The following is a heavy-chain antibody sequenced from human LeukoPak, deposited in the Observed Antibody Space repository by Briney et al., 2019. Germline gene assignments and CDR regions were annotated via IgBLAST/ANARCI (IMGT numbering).Heavy chain of an antibody. CDR2: IRYDGSNK. J-gene: IGHJ4*02. CDR1: GFTFSSYG. D-gene: IGHD6-13*01. Sequence: PGGSLRLSCAASGFTFSSYGMHWVRQAPGKGLEWVAFIRYDGSNKYYADSVKGRFTISRDNSKNTLYLQMNSLRAEDTAVYYCAKDRGGIAAAGTDYWGQGTLVTASS. CDR3: AKDRGGIAAAGTDY. V-gene: IGHV3-30*02.